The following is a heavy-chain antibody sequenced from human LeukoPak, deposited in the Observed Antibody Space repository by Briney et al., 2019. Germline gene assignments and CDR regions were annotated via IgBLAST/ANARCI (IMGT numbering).Heavy chain of an antibody. J-gene: IGHJ4*02. V-gene: IGHV3-21*01. CDR2: ISSSSSYI. Sequence: GGSLRLSCAASGFTFSSYSMNWVRQAPGKGLEWVSSISSSSSYIYYADSVKGRFIISRDNAKNSLYLQMNSLRAEDTAVYYCASIVGDNIDYWGQGTLVTVSS. CDR1: GFTFSSYS. CDR3: ASIVGDNIDY. D-gene: IGHD1-26*01.